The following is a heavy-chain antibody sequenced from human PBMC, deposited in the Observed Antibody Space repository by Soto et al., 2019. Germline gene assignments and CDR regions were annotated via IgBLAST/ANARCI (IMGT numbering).Heavy chain of an antibody. Sequence: PGGSLRLSCAASGFTLSDHFMEWVRQAPGKGLEWVGRTKHEAASYTTDYAASVNGRFTISRDDSENSLYLQMNSLKTEDTAMYYCVTLQFSRWFYWGLGTLVTVSS. V-gene: IGHV3-72*01. CDR1: GFTLSDHF. CDR2: TKHEAASYTT. D-gene: IGHD3-3*01. CDR3: VTLQFSRWFY. J-gene: IGHJ4*02.